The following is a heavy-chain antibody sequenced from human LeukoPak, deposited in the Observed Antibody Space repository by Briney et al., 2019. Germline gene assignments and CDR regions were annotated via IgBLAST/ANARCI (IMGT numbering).Heavy chain of an antibody. Sequence: ASVKVSCKASGGTFSSYAISWVRQAPGQGLEWMGGIIPIFGTANYAQKFQGRVTITTDESTSTAYMELSSLRSEDTAVYYCARDRDSSGWYGAPDAFDIWGQGTMVTVSS. D-gene: IGHD6-19*01. CDR1: GGTFSSYA. CDR2: IIPIFGTA. J-gene: IGHJ3*02. CDR3: ARDRDSSGWYGAPDAFDI. V-gene: IGHV1-69*05.